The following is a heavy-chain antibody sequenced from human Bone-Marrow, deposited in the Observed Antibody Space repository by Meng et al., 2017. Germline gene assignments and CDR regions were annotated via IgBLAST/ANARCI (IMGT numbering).Heavy chain of an antibody. V-gene: IGHV4-34*01. J-gene: IGHJ5*02. CDR2: INHSGST. CDR1: GGSFSGYY. Sequence: QEHLTQWGAGLLQPSETLSRTCAVYGGSFSGYYWSWIRQPPGKGLEWIGEINHSGSTNYNPSLKSRVTISVDTSKNQFSLKLSSVTAADTAVYYCASGYCSGGSCQVGWFDPWGQGTLVTVSS. D-gene: IGHD2-15*01. CDR3: ASGYCSGGSCQVGWFDP.